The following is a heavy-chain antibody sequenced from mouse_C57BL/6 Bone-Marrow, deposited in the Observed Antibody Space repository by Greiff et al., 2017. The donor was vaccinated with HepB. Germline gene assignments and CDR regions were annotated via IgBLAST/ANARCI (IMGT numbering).Heavy chain of an antibody. Sequence: VQLQQSGAELVRPGASVTLSCKASGYTFTDYEMHWVKQTPVHGLEWIGAIDPETGGTAYNQKFKGKAILTADKSSSTAYMGLRSLTSEDSTVYYCTRRGVVARNWYFDVWGTGTTVTVSS. D-gene: IGHD1-1*01. CDR3: TRRGVVARNWYFDV. CDR2: IDPETGGT. V-gene: IGHV1-15*01. J-gene: IGHJ1*03. CDR1: GYTFTDYE.